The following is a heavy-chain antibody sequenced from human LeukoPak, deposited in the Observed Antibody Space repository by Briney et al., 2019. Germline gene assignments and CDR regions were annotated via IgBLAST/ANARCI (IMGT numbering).Heavy chain of an antibody. CDR3: AKSTTVTTGWFDP. Sequence: GGSLRLSCAASGFIFSSYGMHWVRQAPGKGLEWVAFIRYDGSKKYYADSVKGRFTISRDNSKNTLYLQMNSLRAEDTAVYYCAKSTTVTTGWFDPWGQGTLVTVSS. CDR1: GFIFSSYG. D-gene: IGHD4-17*01. V-gene: IGHV3-30*02. J-gene: IGHJ5*02. CDR2: IRYDGSKK.